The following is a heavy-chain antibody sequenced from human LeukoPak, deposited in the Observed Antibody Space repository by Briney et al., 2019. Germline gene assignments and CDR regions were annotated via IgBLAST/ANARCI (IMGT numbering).Heavy chain of an antibody. CDR2: IRSRAYGGTT. CDR1: GFTFGDHA. J-gene: IGHJ6*02. V-gene: IGHV3-49*04. CDR3: MDV. Sequence: PGRSLRLSCSSYGFTFGDHAMSWVRQAPGEGLEWVGFIRSRAYGGTTEYAASVKSRFSISRDDSKGIAYLQMNSLKIEDTAVYYCMDVWGQGTTVIVSS.